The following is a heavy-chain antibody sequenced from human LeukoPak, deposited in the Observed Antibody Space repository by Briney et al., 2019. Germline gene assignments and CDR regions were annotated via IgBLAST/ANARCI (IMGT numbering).Heavy chain of an antibody. Sequence: PGGSLRLSCAASGFTFSDYYMSWIRQAPGKGLEWVSYISSSGSTIYYADSVKGRFTISRDNAKNSLYLQMNSLRAEDTAVYYCGYYDSSGYYDNDYWGQRTLVTVSS. CDR2: ISSSGSTI. CDR3: GYYDSSGYYDNDY. J-gene: IGHJ4*02. CDR1: GFTFSDYY. D-gene: IGHD3-22*01. V-gene: IGHV3-11*01.